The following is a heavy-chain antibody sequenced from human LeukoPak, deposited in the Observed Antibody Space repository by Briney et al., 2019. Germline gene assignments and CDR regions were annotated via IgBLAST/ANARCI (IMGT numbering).Heavy chain of an antibody. CDR2: INPNSGGT. J-gene: IGHJ4*02. CDR3: ASMIAVAVAFDY. V-gene: IGHV1-2*02. Sequence: ASVKVSCKASGYTFIGYYMHWVRQAPGQGLEWMGWINPNSGGTNYAQKFQGRVTMTRDTSISTAYMELSRLRSDDTAVYYCASMIAVAVAFDYWGQGTLVTVSS. D-gene: IGHD6-19*01. CDR1: GYTFIGYY.